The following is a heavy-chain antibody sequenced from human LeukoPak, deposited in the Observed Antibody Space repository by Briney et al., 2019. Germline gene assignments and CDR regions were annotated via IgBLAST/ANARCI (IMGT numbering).Heavy chain of an antibody. CDR2: ISSSSSTI. V-gene: IGHV3-48*01. CDR3: ARGRLRYWLDP. D-gene: IGHD4-17*01. J-gene: IGHJ5*02. CDR1: GFTFSSYS. Sequence: GGSLRLSCAASGFTFSSYSMNWVRQAPGKGLEWVSYISSSSSTIYYADSVKGRFTISRDNAKNSLYLQMNSLRAEDTAVYYCARGRLRYWLDPWGQGTLVTVSS.